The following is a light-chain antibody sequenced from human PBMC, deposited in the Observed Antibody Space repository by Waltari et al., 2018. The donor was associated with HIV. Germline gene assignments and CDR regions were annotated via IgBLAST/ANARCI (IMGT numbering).Light chain of an antibody. V-gene: IGLV3-25*03. CDR2: KDI. Sequence: YELTQPSSVSVSPGQTARITCSGDALKNQSSYWYQQTPGQAPVLIIYKDIERPSGIPERFSGSSSGTTVTLTITGVQAEDEADYYCQTPDSSGSFVVFGGGTRVTVL. J-gene: IGLJ2*01. CDR3: QTPDSSGSFVV. CDR1: ALKNQS.